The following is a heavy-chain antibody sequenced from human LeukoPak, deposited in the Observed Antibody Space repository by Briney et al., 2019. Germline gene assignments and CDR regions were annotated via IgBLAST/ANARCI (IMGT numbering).Heavy chain of an antibody. CDR3: ASLKEPWFGELIPNY. V-gene: IGHV3-11*06. CDR2: ISSSSSYT. J-gene: IGHJ4*02. D-gene: IGHD3-10*01. CDR1: GFTFSDYY. Sequence: GGSLRLSCAASGFTFSDYYMSWIRQAPGKGLEWVSYISSSSSYTNYADSVKGRFTISRDNAKNSLYLQMNSPRAEDTAVYYCASLKEPWFGELIPNYWGQGTLVTVSS.